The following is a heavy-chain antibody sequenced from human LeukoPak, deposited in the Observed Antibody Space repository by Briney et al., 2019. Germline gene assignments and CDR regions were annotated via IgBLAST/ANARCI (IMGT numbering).Heavy chain of an antibody. V-gene: IGHV3-21*04. CDR1: GFTFSSYT. Sequence: KPGGSLRLSCAASGFTFSSYTMKWVRQAPGKGLEWVSSISSSSSYIYYADSVKGRFTISRDNAKNSLFLQMNSLRAEDTAVYYCAKDPHYDFWSGYYPLDYWGQGTLVTVSS. CDR2: ISSSSSYI. J-gene: IGHJ4*02. CDR3: AKDPHYDFWSGYYPLDY. D-gene: IGHD3-3*01.